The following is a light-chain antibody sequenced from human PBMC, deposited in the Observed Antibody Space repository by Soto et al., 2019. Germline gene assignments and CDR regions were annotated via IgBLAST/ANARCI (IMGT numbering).Light chain of an antibody. CDR2: EVS. J-gene: IGLJ1*01. CDR1: SSDVGGYNY. V-gene: IGLV2-14*01. CDR3: SSYTSSSPKRV. Sequence: QSVLTQPASVSGSPGQSITISCTGTSSDVGGYNYVSWYQQHPGKAPKLMIYEVSNRPSGVSNRFSGSKSGNTASLTISGLQAEDEADYYCSSYTSSSPKRVLGNGTKVTVL.